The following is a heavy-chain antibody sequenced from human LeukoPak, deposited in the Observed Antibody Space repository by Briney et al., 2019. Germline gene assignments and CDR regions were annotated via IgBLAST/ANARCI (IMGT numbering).Heavy chain of an antibody. Sequence: GGSLRLSCAASGFTFDDYGMSWIRQAPGKGLEGVSSISSSSDINYADSVKGRFTISRDHSNNSVSLQMTNLRVEDTAIYYCARGAYRISWPGIDYWGQGTLVTVSS. J-gene: IGHJ4*02. CDR2: ISSSSDI. CDR1: GFTFDDYG. CDR3: ARGAYRISWPGIDY. V-gene: IGHV3-69-1*01. D-gene: IGHD3-16*02.